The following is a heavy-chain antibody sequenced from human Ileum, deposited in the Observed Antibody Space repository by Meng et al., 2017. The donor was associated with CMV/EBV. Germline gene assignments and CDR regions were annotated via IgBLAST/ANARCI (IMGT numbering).Heavy chain of an antibody. CDR2: INSDGSYT. CDR3: VRKTPEYPNWFDP. Sequence: GGSLRLSCVASGFTFSMYWMHWVRQAPGKGLVWVSGINSDGSYTSYADSVKGRFTISRDNAKNTLDLQLNSLRAEDTAVYYCVRKTPEYPNWFDPWGQGTLVTVSS. J-gene: IGHJ5*02. V-gene: IGHV3-74*01. D-gene: IGHD2-2*01. CDR1: GFTFSMYW.